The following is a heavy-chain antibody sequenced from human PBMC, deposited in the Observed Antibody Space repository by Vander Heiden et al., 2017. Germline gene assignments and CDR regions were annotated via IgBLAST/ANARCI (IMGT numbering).Heavy chain of an antibody. CDR1: GGSIRSSSHY. Sequence: QLQLQESGPGLVKPSETLSLTCTVSGGSIRSSSHYRGWIRQPPGKGLEWIGSIYYSGSTYYNPSLKSRVTISVDTSKNQFSLKLSSVTAADTAVYYCARLPGYSYGNDYWGQGTLVTVSS. V-gene: IGHV4-39*01. CDR2: IYYSGST. J-gene: IGHJ4*02. D-gene: IGHD5-18*01. CDR3: ARLPGYSYGNDY.